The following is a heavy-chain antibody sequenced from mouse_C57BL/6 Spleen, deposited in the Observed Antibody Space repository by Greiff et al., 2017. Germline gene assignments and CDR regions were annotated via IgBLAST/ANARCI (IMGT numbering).Heavy chain of an antibody. CDR1: GYSITSGYY. Sequence: EVQLVASGPGLVKPSQSLSLTCSVTGYSITSGYYWNWIRQFPGNKLERMGYISYDGSNNYNPSLQNRIAITRDTTRNQFFLKLNSVTTEDTATYYGARDITTVHYFDYWGQGATLTVSS. J-gene: IGHJ2*01. CDR3: ARDITTVHYFDY. V-gene: IGHV3-6*01. D-gene: IGHD2-4*01. CDR2: ISYDGSN.